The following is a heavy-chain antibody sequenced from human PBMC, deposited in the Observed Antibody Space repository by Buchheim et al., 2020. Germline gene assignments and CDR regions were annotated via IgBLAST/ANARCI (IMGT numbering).Heavy chain of an antibody. CDR3: LRGLGAVAGDLFRL. Sequence: EVQLVESGGGLVQPGGSLRLSCAASGFSFSSYWMHWVRQGPRKGLVWVAHISGDGTNTNYADSVRGRFTISRDNAKNTLYLQMNSLRVDDTAVYYCLRGLGAVAGDLFRLWGQGTL. D-gene: IGHD6-19*01. V-gene: IGHV3-74*01. J-gene: IGHJ4*02. CDR2: ISGDGTNT. CDR1: GFSFSSYW.